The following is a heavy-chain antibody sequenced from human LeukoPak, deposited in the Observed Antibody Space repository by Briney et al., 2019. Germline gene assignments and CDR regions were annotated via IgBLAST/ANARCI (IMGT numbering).Heavy chain of an antibody. D-gene: IGHD6-6*01. CDR2: IHYSGST. J-gene: IGHJ5*02. CDR3: TRQKLATGPVEWFDP. Sequence: SETLSLTCTVSGGSISGSSYYWAWIRQSPGKGLEWIGSIHYSGSTHFNPSVKSRVTMFVDPSKNHFSLSLTSVTAADTAVYWCTRQKLATGPVEWFDPWGQGTLVSVSS. V-gene: IGHV4-39*01. CDR1: GGSISGSSYY.